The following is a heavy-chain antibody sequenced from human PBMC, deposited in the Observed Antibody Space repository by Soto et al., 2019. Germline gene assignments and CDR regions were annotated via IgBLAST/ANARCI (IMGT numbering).Heavy chain of an antibody. CDR2: VYHNENT. V-gene: IGHV4-39*01. CDR3: ARRERYYGSPGWFDP. J-gene: IGHJ5*02. CDR1: GVSINDFAYY. D-gene: IGHD3-16*01. Sequence: PSGPLSLTCTFSGVSINDFAYYWGWILQAPGKGLEWIGTVYHNENTYYNPSLKSRITISADTAKNQCSLNLGSVTAADTAIYFCARRERYYGSPGWFDPWGQGTLVTVSS.